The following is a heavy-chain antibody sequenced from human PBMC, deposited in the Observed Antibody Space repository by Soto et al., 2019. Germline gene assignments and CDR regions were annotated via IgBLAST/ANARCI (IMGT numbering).Heavy chain of an antibody. CDR1: GYTFTSYG. V-gene: IGHV1-18*01. CDR3: ARVGSPWNDYYYYMDV. CDR2: ISAYNGNT. J-gene: IGHJ6*03. D-gene: IGHD1-1*01. Sequence: ASVKVSCKASGYTFTSYGISWVRQAPGQGLEWMGWISAYNGNTNYAQKLQGRVTMTTDTSTSTAYMELRSLRSDDTAVYYCARVGSPWNDYYYYMDVWGKGTTVTVSS.